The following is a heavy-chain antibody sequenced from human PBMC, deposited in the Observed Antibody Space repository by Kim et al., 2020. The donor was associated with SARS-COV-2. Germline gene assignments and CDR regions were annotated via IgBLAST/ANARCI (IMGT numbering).Heavy chain of an antibody. CDR3: AASATAILVLDY. CDR2: ISYDGSNK. CDR1: GFTFSSYG. D-gene: IGHD2-2*02. J-gene: IGHJ4*02. Sequence: GGSLRLSCAASGFTFSSYGMHWVRQAPGKGLECVAVISYDGSNKYYADSVKGRFTISRDNSKNTLYLQMNSLRAEDTAVYYCAASATAILVLDYWCQGTLGTVSS. V-gene: IGHV3-30*03.